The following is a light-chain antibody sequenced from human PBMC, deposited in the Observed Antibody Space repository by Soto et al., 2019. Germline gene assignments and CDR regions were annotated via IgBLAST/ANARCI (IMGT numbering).Light chain of an antibody. J-gene: IGKJ1*01. V-gene: IGKV1-5*03. CDR3: QHCDSYWT. CDR2: KAS. CDR1: QSISTS. Sequence: DIQMTQSPSTLSASVGDRVTITCRASQSISTSLAWYQQKPGKAPKVLIYKASSLESGVPSRFSGSGSGTEFTLTISSLQPDDFATYYCQHCDSYWTFGQETKVEIK.